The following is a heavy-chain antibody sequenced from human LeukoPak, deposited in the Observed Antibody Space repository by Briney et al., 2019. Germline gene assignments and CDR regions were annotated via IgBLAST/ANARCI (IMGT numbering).Heavy chain of an antibody. D-gene: IGHD3-16*01. V-gene: IGHV3-23*01. CDR3: AKSQFGGVFDGFDI. Sequence: GGSLRLSCEASGFTFSSYGMSWVRQAPGKGLEWVSGISGSGGKTYYADSVKGRFTISRDNSKNTLYMQMNSLRAEDTAVYYCAKSQFGGVFDGFDIWGQGTMVTVSS. CDR1: GFTFSSYG. J-gene: IGHJ3*02. CDR2: ISGSGGKT.